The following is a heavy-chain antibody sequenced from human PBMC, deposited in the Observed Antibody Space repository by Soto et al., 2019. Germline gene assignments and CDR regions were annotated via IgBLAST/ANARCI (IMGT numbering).Heavy chain of an antibody. V-gene: IGHV1-58*01. CDR2: IVVGSGNT. CDR3: VADNPTVLFQH. D-gene: IGHD4-17*01. J-gene: IGHJ1*01. Sequence: AASVKVSCKASGFTFTSSAVQWVRQARGQRLEWIGWIVVGSGNTNYAQKFRERVTITRDMSTSTAYMELSSLRSEDTAVYYCVADNPTVLFQHWGQGTLVTVSS. CDR1: GFTFTSSA.